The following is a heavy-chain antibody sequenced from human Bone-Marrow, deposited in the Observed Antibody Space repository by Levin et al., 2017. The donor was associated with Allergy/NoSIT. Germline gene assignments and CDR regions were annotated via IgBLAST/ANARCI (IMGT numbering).Heavy chain of an antibody. Sequence: SQTLSLTCAVYGGSFSGYYWSWIRQPPGKGLEWIGEINHSGSTNYNPSLKSRVTISVDTSKNQFSLKLSSVTAADTAVYYCARGLGVVVAARYAFDIWGQGTMVTVSS. CDR1: GGSFSGYY. CDR2: INHSGST. CDR3: ARGLGVVVAARYAFDI. D-gene: IGHD2-15*01. J-gene: IGHJ3*02. V-gene: IGHV4-34*01.